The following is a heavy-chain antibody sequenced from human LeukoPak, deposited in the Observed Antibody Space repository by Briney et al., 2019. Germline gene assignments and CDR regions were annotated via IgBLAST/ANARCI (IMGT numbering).Heavy chain of an antibody. J-gene: IGHJ4*02. V-gene: IGHV1-18*01. CDR2: ISGYNGNT. D-gene: IGHD1-1*01. Sequence: GAAVKVSCKASGYTFTSYGINWVRQAPGQGLEWMGWISGYNGNTNYAQNFQDRVTMTTDTSTRTAYMELRSLRSDDTAVYYCARGATWSTFDYWGQGTLVTDFS. CDR3: ARGATWSTFDY. CDR1: GYTFTSYG.